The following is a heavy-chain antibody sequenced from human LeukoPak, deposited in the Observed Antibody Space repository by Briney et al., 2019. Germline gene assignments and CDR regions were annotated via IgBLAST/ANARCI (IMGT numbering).Heavy chain of an antibody. V-gene: IGHV3-30*02. CDR2: IRYDGSNK. Sequence: PGGSLRLSCAASGFTFSSYGMHWVRQAPGKGLEWVAFIRYDGSNKYYADSVKGRFTISRDNSKNTLYLQMNSLRAEDTAVYYCARESSSSSSRGGHYFDYWGQGTLVTVSS. D-gene: IGHD6-6*01. CDR1: GFTFSSYG. J-gene: IGHJ4*02. CDR3: ARESSSSSSRGGHYFDY.